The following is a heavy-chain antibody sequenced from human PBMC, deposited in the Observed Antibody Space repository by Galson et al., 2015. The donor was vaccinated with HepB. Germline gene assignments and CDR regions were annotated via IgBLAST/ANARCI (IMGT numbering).Heavy chain of an antibody. CDR2: ISAYNGNT. CDR1: GYTFTSYG. V-gene: IGHV1-18*04. Sequence: SVKVSCKASGYTFTSYGISWVRQAPGQGLEWMGWISAYNGNTNYAQKLQGRVTMTTDTSTSTAYMELRSLRSDDTAVYYCARDLHYYGSGSPPWYFDYWGQGTLVTVSS. CDR3: ARDLHYYGSGSPPWYFDY. D-gene: IGHD3-10*01. J-gene: IGHJ4*02.